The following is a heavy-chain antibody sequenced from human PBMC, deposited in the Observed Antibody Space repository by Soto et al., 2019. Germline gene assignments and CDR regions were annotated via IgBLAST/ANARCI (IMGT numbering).Heavy chain of an antibody. Sequence: SETLSLTCTVSGGSISSYYWSWIRQPAGKGLEWIGRIYTSGSTNYNPSLKSRVTMSVDTSKNQFSLKLSSVTAADTAVYYCVSTYYYDSSGYYGDYFDYWGQGTLVTVS. CDR2: IYTSGST. CDR3: VSTYYYDSSGYYGDYFDY. CDR1: GGSISSYY. V-gene: IGHV4-4*07. D-gene: IGHD3-22*01. J-gene: IGHJ4*02.